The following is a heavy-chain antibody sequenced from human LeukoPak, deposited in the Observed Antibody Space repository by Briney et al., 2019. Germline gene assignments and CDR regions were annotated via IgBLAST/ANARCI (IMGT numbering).Heavy chain of an antibody. J-gene: IGHJ4*02. V-gene: IGHV1-18*01. CDR1: GYTFTSYA. D-gene: IGHD3-10*01. CDR3: GRVEEVRGGITSFDY. CDR2: ISAYNGNT. Sequence: GASVKVSCKASGYTFTSYAISWVRQAPGQGLEWMWWISAYNGNTNYAQKVQGRGTVTTDTSTSTDYMELRSLTSDDTAVYYCGRVEEVRGGITSFDYWGQGTLVTVSS.